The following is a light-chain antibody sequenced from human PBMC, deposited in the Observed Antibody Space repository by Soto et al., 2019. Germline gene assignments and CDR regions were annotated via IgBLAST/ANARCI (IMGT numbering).Light chain of an antibody. CDR1: QSISSY. V-gene: IGKV1-39*01. CDR2: FAS. CDR3: LQTDSVPYT. Sequence: DIQMTQSPSSLSASVGDRVTLTCRASQSISSYLNWYQLKPGRPPKLLIYFASSLQARVPSRFSGAGSETDFTLTITDLQPEDFTSYFCLQTDSVPYTVGQGT. J-gene: IGKJ2*01.